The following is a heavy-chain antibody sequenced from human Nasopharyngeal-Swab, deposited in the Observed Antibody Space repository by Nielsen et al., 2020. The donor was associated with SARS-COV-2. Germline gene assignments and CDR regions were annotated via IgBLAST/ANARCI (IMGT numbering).Heavy chain of an antibody. J-gene: IGHJ5*02. CDR1: GFTVSSNY. V-gene: IGHV3-53*04. D-gene: IGHD1-7*01. CDR3: AANWNYFGWFDP. Sequence: GESLKISCAASGFTVSSNYMSWVRQAPGKGLEWVSVIYSGGSTYYADSVKCRFTISRHNSKNTLYLQMNSLRAEDTAVYYCAANWNYFGWFDPWGQGTLVTVSS. CDR2: IYSGGST.